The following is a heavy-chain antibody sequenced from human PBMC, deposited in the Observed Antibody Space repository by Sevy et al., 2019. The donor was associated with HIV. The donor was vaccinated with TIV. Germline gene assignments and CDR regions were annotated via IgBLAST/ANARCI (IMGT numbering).Heavy chain of an antibody. CDR3: AKVGTRSGWYSYYYYYMDV. J-gene: IGHJ6*03. Sequence: GGSLRLSCAASGFTFSSYGMHWVRQAPGKGLEWVAVIWYDGSNKYYADSMKGRFTISRDNSKNTLYLQMNSLRAEDTAVYYCAKVGTRSGWYSYYYYYMDVWGKGTTVTVSS. CDR1: GFTFSSYG. CDR2: IWYDGSNK. D-gene: IGHD6-19*01. V-gene: IGHV3-33*06.